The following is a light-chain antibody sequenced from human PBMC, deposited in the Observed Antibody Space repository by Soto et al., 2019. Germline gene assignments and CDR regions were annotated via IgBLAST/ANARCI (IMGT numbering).Light chain of an antibody. CDR1: QSVSNNY. J-gene: IGKJ5*01. V-gene: IGKV3-11*01. CDR3: QQRHMWPIT. Sequence: IVLTHSPGTLSLSPGEIAALSFRASQSVSNNYLAWYQQKPGQAPRLLIYDAYNRATGIPPRFSGSGSGTDFTLTISSLEPEDSAVYYCQQRHMWPITFGQGTRLEIK. CDR2: DAY.